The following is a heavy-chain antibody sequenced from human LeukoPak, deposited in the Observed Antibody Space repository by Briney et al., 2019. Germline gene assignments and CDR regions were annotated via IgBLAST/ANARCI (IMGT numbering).Heavy chain of an antibody. J-gene: IGHJ3*01. D-gene: IGHD3-16*01. CDR3: ARNDYGVFDAFDV. V-gene: IGHV4-59*08. Sequence: PSETLSLTCTVFGGSISSHYSSWVRQPPGKGLEWIGYIYNSGSTNYNPSLKSRVTISLDTSKNQFSLHLTSVTAADTAVYFCARNDYGVFDAFDVWGQGTVVTVSS. CDR2: IYNSGST. CDR1: GGSISSHY.